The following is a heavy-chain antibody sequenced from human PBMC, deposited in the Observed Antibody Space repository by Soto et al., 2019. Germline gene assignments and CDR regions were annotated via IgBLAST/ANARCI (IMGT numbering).Heavy chain of an antibody. D-gene: IGHD2-2*01. CDR3: AKDGWSTSSCYYFDY. CDR1: GFTFNEYG. V-gene: IGHV3-9*01. J-gene: IGHJ4*02. Sequence: EVQLVESGGGLVQPGRSLRLSCVASGFTFNEYGIHWVRQAPGKGLEWVSRISWTTGSVDYADSVKGRFTISRDKAKNSLYLQMNSLTTEDTALYYCAKDGWSTSSCYYFDYWGRGTLVTVSS. CDR2: ISWTTGSV.